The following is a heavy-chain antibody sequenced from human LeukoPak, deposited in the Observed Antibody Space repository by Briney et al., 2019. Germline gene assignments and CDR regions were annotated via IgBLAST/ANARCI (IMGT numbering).Heavy chain of an antibody. V-gene: IGHV1-24*01. J-gene: IGHJ5*02. CDR1: GYTLTELS. CDR3: APSWGSSGWYSWFDP. CDR2: FDPEDGET. D-gene: IGHD6-19*01. Sequence: ASVKVSCKVSGYTLTELSMHWVRQAPGEGLEWMGGFDPEDGETIYAQKFQGRVTMTEDTSTDTAYMEVSSLRSEDTAVYYCAPSWGSSGWYSWFDPWSQGTLVTVSS.